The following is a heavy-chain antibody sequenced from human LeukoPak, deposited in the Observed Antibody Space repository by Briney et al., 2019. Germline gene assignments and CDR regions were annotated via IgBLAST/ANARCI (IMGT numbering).Heavy chain of an antibody. Sequence: PGGSLRLSCAASGFTFSDYYMSWIRQAPGKGLEWVSYISSSSSYTNYIDSVKGRFTISRDNAKNSLYLRMNSLRAEDTAVYYCARVYSYGYFCDYWGQGSLVTVSS. J-gene: IGHJ4*02. CDR3: ARVYSYGYFCDY. V-gene: IGHV3-11*06. CDR1: GFTFSDYY. D-gene: IGHD5-18*01. CDR2: ISSSSSYT.